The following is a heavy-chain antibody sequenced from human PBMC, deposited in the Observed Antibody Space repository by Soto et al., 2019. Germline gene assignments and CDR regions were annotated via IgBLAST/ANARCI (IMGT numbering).Heavy chain of an antibody. CDR3: ASPQDRMSGADTSGGMGV. CDR2: IYIGGDT. D-gene: IGHD1-26*01. Sequence: QLVESGGGLVQPGGSLRLSCAVSGFTVNTKYMTWVRQAPGKGLEWVSVIYIGGDTYYPDSVKGRFTISRDISKNTLYLPEKSLRFDDTAVYYCASPQDRMSGADTSGGMGVWGQGTTVTVSS. CDR1: GFTVNTKY. V-gene: IGHV3-66*01. J-gene: IGHJ6*02.